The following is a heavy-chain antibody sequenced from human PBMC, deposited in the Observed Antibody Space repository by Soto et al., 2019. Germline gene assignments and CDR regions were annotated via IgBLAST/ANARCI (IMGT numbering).Heavy chain of an antibody. J-gene: IGHJ5*02. CDR2: IIPILGIA. V-gene: IGHV1-69*02. Sequence: QVQLVQSGAEVKKPGSSVKVSCKASGGTFINYTISWVRQAPGQGLEWMGRIIPILGIANYAQKFQGRVTITADKPTSTAYMELSSLRSENTAVYYSATELRYFDCLIPNNRFDPWGQRTLVTVSS. CDR1: GGTFINYT. D-gene: IGHD3-9*01. CDR3: ATELRYFDCLIPNNRFDP.